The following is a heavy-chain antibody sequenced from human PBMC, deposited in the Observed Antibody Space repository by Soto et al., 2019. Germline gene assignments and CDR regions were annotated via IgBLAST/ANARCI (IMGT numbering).Heavy chain of an antibody. D-gene: IGHD3-16*01. CDR1: GGSISSYY. V-gene: IGHV4-59*01. J-gene: IGHJ6*02. CDR2: IYYSGST. Sequence: SETLSLTCTVSGGSISSYYWSWIRQPPGKGLEWIGYIYYSGSTNYNPSLKSRVTISVDTSKNQFSLKLSSVTAADAAVYYCAREAGELDVWGQGTTVTVSS. CDR3: AREAGELDV.